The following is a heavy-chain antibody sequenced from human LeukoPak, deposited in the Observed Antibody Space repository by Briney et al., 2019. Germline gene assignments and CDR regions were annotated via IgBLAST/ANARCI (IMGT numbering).Heavy chain of an antibody. D-gene: IGHD3-3*01. CDR3: ARRVVRGTDNMDV. CDR1: GDSVSSDNAA. V-gene: IGHV6-1*01. J-gene: IGHJ6*03. Sequence: SQTLSLTCAISGDSVSSDNAAWNWIRQSPSRDLEWLGRTYYRSKWYNDYAVSVKSRITINPDTSKNQFSLQLNSVTPEDTGVYYCARRVVRGTDNMDVWGKGTTVTVSS. CDR2: TYYRSKWYN.